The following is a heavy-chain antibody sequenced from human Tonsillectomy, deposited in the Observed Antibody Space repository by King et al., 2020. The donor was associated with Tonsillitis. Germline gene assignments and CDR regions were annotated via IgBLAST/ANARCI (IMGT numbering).Heavy chain of an antibody. V-gene: IGHV4-59*01. CDR2: ISYSGIT. CDR1: GDSISSDY. Sequence: QLQESGPGLVKPSETLSLTCTVSGDSISSDYWSWIRQPPGKGLEWIGYISYSGITNYNPSLKCRVTISVDTSKNQFSLRLTSVTAADTAMYYCARESETMAAWGSWFDPWGQGTLVTVSS. CDR3: ARESETMAAWGSWFDP. J-gene: IGHJ5*02. D-gene: IGHD5-24*01.